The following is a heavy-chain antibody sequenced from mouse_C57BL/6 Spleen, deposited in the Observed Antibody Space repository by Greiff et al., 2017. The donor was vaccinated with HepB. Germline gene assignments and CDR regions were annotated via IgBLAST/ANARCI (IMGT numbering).Heavy chain of an antibody. Sequence: QVQLQQSGAELVRPGASVKLSCKASGYTFTDYYINWVKQRPGQGLEWIARIYTGSGNTTYNEKFKGKCTLTAEKSSSNAYMQLSILTSEHSAVYFCAGGYYVDYNALDYWGQGVSVTVSS. D-gene: IGHD2-3*01. CDR2: IYTGSGNT. CDR3: AGGYYVDYNALDY. V-gene: IGHV1-76*01. J-gene: IGHJ4*01. CDR1: GYTFTDYY.